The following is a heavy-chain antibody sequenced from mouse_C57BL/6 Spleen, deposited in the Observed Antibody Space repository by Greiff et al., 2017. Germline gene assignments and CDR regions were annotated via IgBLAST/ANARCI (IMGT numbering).Heavy chain of an antibody. D-gene: IGHD2-1*01. CDR3: ARSYGNYAMDY. J-gene: IGHJ4*01. V-gene: IGHV7-3*01. CDR2: IRNKANGYTT. Sequence: DVKLVESGGGLVQPGGSLSLSCAASGFTFTDYYMSWVRQPPGKALEWLGFIRNKANGYTTEYSASVKGRFTISRDNSQSILYLQMNALRAEDSATYYCARSYGNYAMDYWGQGTSVTVSS. CDR1: GFTFTDYY.